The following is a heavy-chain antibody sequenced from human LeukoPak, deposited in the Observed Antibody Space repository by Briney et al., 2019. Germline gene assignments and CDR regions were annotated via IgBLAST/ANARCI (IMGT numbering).Heavy chain of an antibody. Sequence: ASVKVSCKASGYTFSSYDIDWVRQATGRGLEWMGWMNPNSGNTGYAQKFQGRVTMTRNTSISTAYMELSSLRSEDTAVYYCARGLQLLGIWFDPWGQGTLVTVSS. CDR3: ARGLQLLGIWFDP. J-gene: IGHJ5*02. CDR1: GYTFSSYD. D-gene: IGHD2-2*01. V-gene: IGHV1-8*01. CDR2: MNPNSGNT.